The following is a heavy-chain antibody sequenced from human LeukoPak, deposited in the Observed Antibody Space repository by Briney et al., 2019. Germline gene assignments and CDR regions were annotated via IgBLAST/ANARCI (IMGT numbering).Heavy chain of an antibody. CDR3: TTARGYSYGPGNY. CDR2: IKSKTDGGTT. V-gene: IGHV3-15*01. Sequence: PGGSLRLSCAASGFTFSNAWMSWVGQAPGKGLEWVGRIKSKTDGGTTDYAAPVKGRFTISRDDSKNTLYLQVNSLKTEDTAVYYCTTARGYSYGPGNYWGQGTLVTVSS. D-gene: IGHD5-18*01. J-gene: IGHJ4*02. CDR1: GFTFSNAW.